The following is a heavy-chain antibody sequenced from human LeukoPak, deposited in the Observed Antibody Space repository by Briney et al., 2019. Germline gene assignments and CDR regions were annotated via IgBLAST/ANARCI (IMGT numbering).Heavy chain of an antibody. CDR3: ARAGPDIVVVPAAFYYMDV. J-gene: IGHJ6*03. V-gene: IGHV1-18*01. Sequence: GASVKVSCKASGYTFTSYGISWVRQAPGQGLEWMAWISAYNGNTNYAQKLQGRVTMTTDTSTSAAYMELRSLRSDDTAVYYCARAGPDIVVVPAAFYYMDVWGKGTTVTVSS. CDR2: ISAYNGNT. CDR1: GYTFTSYG. D-gene: IGHD2-2*01.